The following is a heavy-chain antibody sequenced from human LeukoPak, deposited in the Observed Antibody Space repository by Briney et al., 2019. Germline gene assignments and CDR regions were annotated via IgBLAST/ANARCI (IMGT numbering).Heavy chain of an antibody. D-gene: IGHD3-22*01. J-gene: IGHJ4*02. CDR3: ARGGDSSGYYYYFDY. CDR1: GGTFSSYA. Sequence: SVKVSCKASGGTFSSYAISWVRQAPGQGLEWMGRIIPILGIANYAQKFQGRVTITADKSTSTAYMELSSLRSEDTAVYYCARGGDSSGYYYYFDYWGQGTLVTVSS. V-gene: IGHV1-69*04. CDR2: IIPILGIA.